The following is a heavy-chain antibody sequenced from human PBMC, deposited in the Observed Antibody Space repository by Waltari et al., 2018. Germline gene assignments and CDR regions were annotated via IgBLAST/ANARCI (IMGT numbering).Heavy chain of an antibody. J-gene: IGHJ4*02. D-gene: IGHD6-19*01. Sequence: EVQLVESGGGLVQPGRSLRLSCAASGFTFDDYAMHWVRQAPGKGLEWVSGISWNSGSIGYADSVKGRFTISRDNAKNSLYLQMNSLRAEDTALYYCAKESYFGWDFDYWGQGTLVTVSS. CDR2: ISWNSGSI. V-gene: IGHV3-9*01. CDR3: AKESYFGWDFDY. CDR1: GFTFDDYA.